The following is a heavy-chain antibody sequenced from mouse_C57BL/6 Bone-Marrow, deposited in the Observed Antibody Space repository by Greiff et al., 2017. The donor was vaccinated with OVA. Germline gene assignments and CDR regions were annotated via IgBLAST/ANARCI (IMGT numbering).Heavy chain of an antibody. J-gene: IGHJ3*01. D-gene: IGHD2-3*01. CDR2: INPSSGYT. V-gene: IGHV1-4*01. CDR3: ARFYDGYDFWFAY. CDR1: GYTFTSYT. Sequence: QVQLQQSGAELARPGASVKMSCKASGYTFTSYTMHWVKQRPGQGLEWIGYINPSSGYTKYNQKFKDKATLTEDKSSSTDYMQLSSLTSEDSAVYYCARFYDGYDFWFAYWGQGTMVTVSA.